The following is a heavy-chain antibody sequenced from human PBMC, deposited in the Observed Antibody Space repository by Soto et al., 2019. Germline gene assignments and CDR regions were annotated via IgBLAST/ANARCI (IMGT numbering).Heavy chain of an antibody. D-gene: IGHD3-3*01. CDR1: GYTFTGNY. CDR3: ARDPRPPSGWLGFWEYGMDV. V-gene: IGHV1-2*02. Sequence: ASVKVSCKASGYTFTGNYIQWVRQAPGQGPEWMGWINPDSGGTSSAQKFQGRVTMTRDTSVTTSYMELSRLSSDDTAVYYCARDPRPPSGWLGFWEYGMDVWGQGTTVTVSS. J-gene: IGHJ6*02. CDR2: INPDSGGT.